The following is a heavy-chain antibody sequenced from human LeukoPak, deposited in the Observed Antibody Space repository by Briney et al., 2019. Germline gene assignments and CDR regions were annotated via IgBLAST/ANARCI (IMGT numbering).Heavy chain of an antibody. CDR2: IYYSGST. V-gene: IGHV4-39*01. Sequence: PSETLSLTCAVSGGSISSSSYYWGWIRQPPGKGLEWIGSIYYSGSTYYNPSLKSRVTISVDTSKNQFSLKLSSVTAADTAVYYCARLLGSYGSGYFDYWGQGTLVTVSS. J-gene: IGHJ4*02. CDR3: ARLLGSYGSGYFDY. D-gene: IGHD3-10*01. CDR1: GGSISSSSYY.